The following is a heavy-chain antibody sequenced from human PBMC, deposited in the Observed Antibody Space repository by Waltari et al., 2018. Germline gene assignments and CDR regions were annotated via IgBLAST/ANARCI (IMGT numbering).Heavy chain of an antibody. D-gene: IGHD3-10*01. Sequence: EVQLVESGGGLVQPGGSQRLSCAASGFTFSSYWMSWVRQAPGKGLEWVANIKQDGSEKYYGDSVKGRFTISRDNAKNSLYLQMNSLRAEDTAVYYCARDMEEGWFDPWGQGTLVTVSS. CDR1: GFTFSSYW. V-gene: IGHV3-7*01. CDR2: IKQDGSEK. J-gene: IGHJ5*02. CDR3: ARDMEEGWFDP.